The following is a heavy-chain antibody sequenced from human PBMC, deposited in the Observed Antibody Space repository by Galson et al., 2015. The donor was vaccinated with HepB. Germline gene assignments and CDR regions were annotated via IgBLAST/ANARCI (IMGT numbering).Heavy chain of an antibody. CDR1: GYSFTTYW. Sequence: QSGAEVKNPGESLKLSCKASGYSFTTYWIAWVRQTPGKGLEWMGIIYPGDSDTRYSPSFRGQVTISADKATNTAVLQWSSLKASDTAMYYCVRRDTMIRGGHGMDVWGQGTTAIVSS. J-gene: IGHJ6*02. V-gene: IGHV5-51*03. D-gene: IGHD3-10*01. CDR3: VRRDTMIRGGHGMDV. CDR2: IYPGDSDT.